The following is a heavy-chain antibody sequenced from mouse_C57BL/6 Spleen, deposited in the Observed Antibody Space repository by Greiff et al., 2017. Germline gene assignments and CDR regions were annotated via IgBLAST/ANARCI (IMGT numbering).Heavy chain of an antibody. J-gene: IGHJ2*01. V-gene: IGHV5-6*01. CDR2: ISSGGSYT. Sequence: EVQGVESGGDLVKPGGSLKLSCAASGFTFSSYGMSWVRQTPDKRLEWVATISSGGSYTYYPDSVKGRFTIPRDNAKNTLYLQMSSLKSEDTAMYYCARSYVYDERDGFDYWGQGTTLTVSS. CDR3: ARSYVYDERDGFDY. CDR1: GFTFSSYG. D-gene: IGHD2-2*01.